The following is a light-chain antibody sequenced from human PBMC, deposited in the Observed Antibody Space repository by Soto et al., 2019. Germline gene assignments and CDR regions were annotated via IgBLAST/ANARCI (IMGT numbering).Light chain of an antibody. J-gene: IGKJ5*01. Sequence: DIRLPQSPSSLSASVGDRVTITCRASQGISSYLGWYQQKPGKAPNLLIYDASTLHSGVPSRFSGGGSGTDFTLTSSSLQPEDFGTYYCQQAISFPITFGQGTRLEIK. V-gene: IGKV1-9*01. CDR2: DAS. CDR1: QGISSY. CDR3: QQAISFPIT.